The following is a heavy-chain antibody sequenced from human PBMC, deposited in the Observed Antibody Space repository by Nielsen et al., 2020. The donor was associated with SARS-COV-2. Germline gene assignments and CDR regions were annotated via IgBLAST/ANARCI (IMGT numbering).Heavy chain of an antibody. CDR2: NFYGGSP. CDR1: GGSISDFY. D-gene: IGHD3-3*01. J-gene: IGHJ4*02. CDR3: TGGPLHDFWSGYRSY. V-gene: IGHV4-59*01. Sequence: SETLSLTCTVSGGSISDFYWSWVRQTPGKGLEWIGYNFYGGSPAYNPPLRSRVSISVDTSRNQFSLDLNSVTAADTAVYYCTGGPLHDFWSGYRSYWGQGILVTVSS.